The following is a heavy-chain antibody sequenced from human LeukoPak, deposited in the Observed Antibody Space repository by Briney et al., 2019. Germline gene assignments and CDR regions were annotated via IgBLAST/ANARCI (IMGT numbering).Heavy chain of an antibody. V-gene: IGHV4-4*09. CDR1: GGSISSYY. CDR2: IYTSGST. J-gene: IGHJ5*02. Sequence: SETLSLTCTVSGGSISSYYWSWIRQPPGKGLEWIGYIYTSGSTNYNPSLKSRVTISVDTSKNQFSLKLSSVTAADTAVYYCARLGRHSSSWYGDWFDPWGQGALVTVSS. CDR3: ARLGRHSSSWYGDWFDP. D-gene: IGHD6-13*01.